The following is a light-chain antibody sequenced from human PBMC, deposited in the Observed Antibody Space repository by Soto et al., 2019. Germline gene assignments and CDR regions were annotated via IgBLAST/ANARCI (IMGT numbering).Light chain of an antibody. V-gene: IGLV2-14*01. CDR1: SSDIGDYDY. CDR2: DVT. J-gene: IGLJ2*01. Sequence: QSALTQPASVSGSPGQSITISCTGTSSDIGDYDYVSWYQHLPGKAPKLLIFDVTHRPSGVSDRFSVSKSGNTASLTISVLQTEDEADYYCHSYDADVVIFGGGTKLTVL. CDR3: HSYDADVVI.